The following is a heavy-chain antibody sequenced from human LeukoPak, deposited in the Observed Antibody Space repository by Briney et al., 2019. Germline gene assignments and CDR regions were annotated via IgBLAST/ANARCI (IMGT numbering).Heavy chain of an antibody. Sequence: SETLSLTCTVSGGSISSSSYYWGWIRQPPGKGLEWIGSIYYSGSTYYNPSLKSRVTISVDTSKNQFSLKLSSETAADTAVYYCARRLWYYYDTSGYYYDYWGQGTLVTVSS. CDR2: IYYSGST. CDR1: GGSISSSSYY. J-gene: IGHJ4*02. CDR3: ARRLWYYYDTSGYYYDY. D-gene: IGHD3-22*01. V-gene: IGHV4-39*01.